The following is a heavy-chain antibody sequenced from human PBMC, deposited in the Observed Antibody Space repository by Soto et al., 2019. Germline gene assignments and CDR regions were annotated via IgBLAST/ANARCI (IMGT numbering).Heavy chain of an antibody. J-gene: IGHJ1*01. CDR3: ARDRIAVAGNPEYFQH. D-gene: IGHD6-19*01. CDR1: GFTFSSYS. V-gene: IGHV3-48*01. Sequence: PGGSLRLSCAASGFTFSSYSMNWVRQAPGKGLEWVSYISSSSSTIYYADSVKGRFTISRDNAKNSLYLQMNSLRAEDTAVYYCARDRIAVAGNPEYFQHWGQGTLVTRLL. CDR2: ISSSSSTI.